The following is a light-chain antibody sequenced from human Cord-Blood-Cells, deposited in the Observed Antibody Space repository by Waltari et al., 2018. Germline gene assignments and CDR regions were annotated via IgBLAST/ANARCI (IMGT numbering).Light chain of an antibody. V-gene: IGKV1-39*01. Sequence: DIQMTQSPSSLSASVGDRVTITCRASQSISSYLNWYQQKPGKAPKLLIYAASSFQSGVQSRFSGSGSGTDFTLTISSLQPEDFATYYCQQSYSTPLTFGGGTKVEIK. CDR2: AAS. CDR3: QQSYSTPLT. CDR1: QSISSY. J-gene: IGKJ4*01.